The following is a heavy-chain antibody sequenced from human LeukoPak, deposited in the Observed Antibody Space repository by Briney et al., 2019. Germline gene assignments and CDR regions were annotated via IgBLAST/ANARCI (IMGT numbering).Heavy chain of an antibody. CDR1: GGSISSHY. D-gene: IGHD2/OR15-2a*01. Sequence: PSETLSLTCTDSGGSISSHYWSWIRKPAGKGLEWIGRIFTTGNTNVNPYYNPSLKSRVTMSLDTSKNQFSLKVSSVTAADTAIYYCARENGSTFNYPFDIWGQGTMVTVSS. CDR3: ARENGSTFNYPFDI. CDR2: IFTTGNT. J-gene: IGHJ3*02. V-gene: IGHV4-4*07.